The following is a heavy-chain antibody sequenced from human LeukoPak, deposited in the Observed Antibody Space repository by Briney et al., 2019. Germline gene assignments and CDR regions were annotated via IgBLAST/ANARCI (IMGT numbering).Heavy chain of an antibody. D-gene: IGHD4-17*01. V-gene: IGHV3-48*04. Sequence: PGGSLRLSCAASGFTFSSYSMNWVRQAPGKGLEWVSYISSSSSTIYYADSVKGRFTISRDSAKNSLYLQMNSLRAEDTAVYYCASMTTVTALDYWGQGTLVTVSS. CDR2: ISSSSSTI. J-gene: IGHJ4*02. CDR3: ASMTTVTALDY. CDR1: GFTFSSYS.